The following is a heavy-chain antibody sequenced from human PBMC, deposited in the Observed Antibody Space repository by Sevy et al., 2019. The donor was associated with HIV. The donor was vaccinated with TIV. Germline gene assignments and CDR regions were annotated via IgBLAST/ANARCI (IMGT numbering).Heavy chain of an antibody. J-gene: IGHJ4*02. CDR1: GFTFSKYS. CDR2: LSFGCGEI. CDR3: AREGCTKPHDY. Sequence: GGSLRLSCAASGFTFSKYSMSWVRQPPGKGLEWVSTLSFGCGEINYADSVKGRFTSSRENSNSSVYLQMNNLRPEDTAVYYCAREGCTKPHDYWGQGTLVTVSS. D-gene: IGHD2-8*01. V-gene: IGHV3-23*01.